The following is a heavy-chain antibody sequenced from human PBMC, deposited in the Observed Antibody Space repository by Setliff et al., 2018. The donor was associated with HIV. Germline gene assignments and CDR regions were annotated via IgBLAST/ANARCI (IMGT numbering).Heavy chain of an antibody. CDR3: ARGRYGGNDLDY. Sequence: ASVKVSCKASGYTFTNYGISWVRQAPGQGLEWMGWISAYNGNTDYAQILQGRVTLTTDTSTSTAYMELRSLRSDDTAVYYCARGRYGGNDLDYWGQGTLVTVSS. D-gene: IGHD4-17*01. CDR2: ISAYNGNT. V-gene: IGHV1-18*01. J-gene: IGHJ4*02. CDR1: GYTFTNYG.